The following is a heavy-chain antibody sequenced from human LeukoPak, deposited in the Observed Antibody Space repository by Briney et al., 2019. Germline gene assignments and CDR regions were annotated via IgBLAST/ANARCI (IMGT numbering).Heavy chain of an antibody. CDR1: GGSFSGYY. V-gene: IGHV4-34*01. D-gene: IGHD3-16*02. J-gene: IGHJ1*01. Sequence: PSETLSLTCAVYGGSFSGYYWSWIRQPPGKGLEWIGEINHSGSTNYNPSLKSRVTISVDTSKNQFSLKLISVTAADTAVYYCARSPYDYVWGSYRPTNFRHWGQGTLVTVSS. CDR2: INHSGST. CDR3: ARSPYDYVWGSYRPTNFRH.